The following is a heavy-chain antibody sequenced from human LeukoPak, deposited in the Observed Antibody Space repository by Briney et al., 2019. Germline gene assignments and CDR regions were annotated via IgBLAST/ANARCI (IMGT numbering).Heavy chain of an antibody. CDR1: GFTFSSYS. CDR2: ISSTTNTI. V-gene: IGHV3-48*01. CDR3: ARRESSGWSLLY. D-gene: IGHD6-19*01. Sequence: GGSLRLSCVASGFTFSSYSMNWVRQAPGKGLEWVSYISSTTNTIYYADSVKGRFTISRDNAENSLYLQMNSLRAEDTAVYYCARRESSGWSLLYWGQGTLVTVSS. J-gene: IGHJ4*02.